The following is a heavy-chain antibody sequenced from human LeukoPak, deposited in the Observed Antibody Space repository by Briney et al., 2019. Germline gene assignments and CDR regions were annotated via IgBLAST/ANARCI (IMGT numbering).Heavy chain of an antibody. CDR1: GFSFSDYY. CDR2: ISSSSSYT. CDR3: ARVTSGWYKDY. V-gene: IGHV3-11*06. D-gene: IGHD6-19*01. J-gene: IGHJ4*02. Sequence: PGGSLRLSCAASGFSFSDYYMTWIRQAPGKGLEWVSYISSSSSYTNYADSVKGRFTISRDNAKNSLYLRMNSLRAEDTAVYYCARVTSGWYKDYWGQGTLVTVSS.